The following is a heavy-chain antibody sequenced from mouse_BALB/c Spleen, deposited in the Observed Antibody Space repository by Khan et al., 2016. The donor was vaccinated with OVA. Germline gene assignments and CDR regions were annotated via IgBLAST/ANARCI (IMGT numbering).Heavy chain of an antibody. Sequence: VQLQESGPGLVQPSQSLSITCTVSGFSLNTYGIHWIRQSQGKGLEWLGVIRSGGSTDYNGAFISRLNITKDNSKSQVFFKLSSLQADDTAIYYGARNSYMYDFTYWGQGTLVTVSA. CDR1: GFSLNTYG. D-gene: IGHD2-14*01. CDR2: IRSGGST. CDR3: ARNSYMYDFTY. V-gene: IGHV2-2*01. J-gene: IGHJ3*01.